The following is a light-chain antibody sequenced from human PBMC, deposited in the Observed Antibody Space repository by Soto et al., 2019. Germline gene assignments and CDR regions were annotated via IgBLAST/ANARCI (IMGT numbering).Light chain of an antibody. Sequence: EIVMTQSPLSLPVTPGAPASISCRSSQSLLHSNGYNFLNWYLQKPGQSPQLLIFLGSNRASGVPDRFSGSGSGTDFTLKISRVEAEDVGVYYCMQALQTWTFGQGTKVEIK. V-gene: IGKV2-28*01. J-gene: IGKJ1*01. CDR1: QSLLHSNGYNF. CDR3: MQALQTWT. CDR2: LGS.